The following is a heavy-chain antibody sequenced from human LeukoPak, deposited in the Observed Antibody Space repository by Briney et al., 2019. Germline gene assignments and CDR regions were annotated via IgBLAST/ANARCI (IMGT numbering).Heavy chain of an antibody. Sequence: SETLSLTCTVSGGSISSGDYYWSWIRQPPGKGLEWIGYIYYSGSTYYNPSLKSRVTISVDTSKNQFSLKLSSVTAADTAVYYCARGIVGATEAYFDYWGQGTLVTVSS. V-gene: IGHV4-30-4*08. CDR1: GGSISSGDYY. J-gene: IGHJ4*02. CDR2: IYYSGST. CDR3: ARGIVGATEAYFDY. D-gene: IGHD1-26*01.